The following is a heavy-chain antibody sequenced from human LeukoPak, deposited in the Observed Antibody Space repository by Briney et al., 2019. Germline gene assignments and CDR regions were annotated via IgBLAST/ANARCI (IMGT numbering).Heavy chain of an antibody. CDR1: GGSISSYY. V-gene: IGHV4-59*01. Sequence: SETLSLTCTVSGGSISSYYWSWIRQPPGKGLEWIGYIYYSGSTDYNPSLKSRVTISVDTSKNQFSLKLSSVTAADTAVYYCARMRGTTLFDYWGQGTLVTVSS. CDR2: IYYSGST. CDR3: ARMRGTTLFDY. J-gene: IGHJ4*02. D-gene: IGHD2/OR15-2a*01.